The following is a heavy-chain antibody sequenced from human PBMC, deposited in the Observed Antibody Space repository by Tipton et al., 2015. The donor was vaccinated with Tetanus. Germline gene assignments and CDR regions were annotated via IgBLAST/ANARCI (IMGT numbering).Heavy chain of an antibody. J-gene: IGHJ4*01. V-gene: IGHV4-31*02. Sequence: SWIRQYPGKGLEWIGYIYYSGSTYYNPSLKSRVTISLDRSKNQFSLKLTSVTAADTAVYYCATVGLVTASVKYWGQGTLVTVSS. D-gene: IGHD2-21*02. CDR3: ATVGLVTASVKY. CDR2: IYYSGST.